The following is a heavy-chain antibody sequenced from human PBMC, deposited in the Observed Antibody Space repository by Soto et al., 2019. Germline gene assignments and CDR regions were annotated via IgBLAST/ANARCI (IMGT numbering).Heavy chain of an antibody. CDR2: IIPIFGTA. CDR1: RVRFCCKS. Sequence: SKARRVRFCCKSRCSLRQAHEQGLEWMGGIIPIFGTANYAQKFQGRVTITADESTSTAYMELSSLRSEDTAVYYCARGRYCSGGSCYSDYWGQGTLVPGTS. D-gene: IGHD2-15*01. J-gene: IGHJ4*02. CDR3: ARGRYCSGGSCYSDY. V-gene: IGHV1-69*01.